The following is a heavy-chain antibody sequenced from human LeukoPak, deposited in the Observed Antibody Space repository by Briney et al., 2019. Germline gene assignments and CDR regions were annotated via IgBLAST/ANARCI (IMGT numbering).Heavy chain of an antibody. D-gene: IGHD3-22*01. CDR1: GFTLTSSA. Sequence: ASVKVSCKTSGFTLTSSAVQWVRQARGQGLEWIGWIVVGSGDTNYAQTFQERVSITRDMSISTVYMELIGLRSEDTAVYYCAARGDVVYYDDNTGYSPFDGWGQGTLVTVSS. V-gene: IGHV1-58*01. CDR3: AARGDVVYYDDNTGYSPFDG. CDR2: IVVGSGDT. J-gene: IGHJ4*02.